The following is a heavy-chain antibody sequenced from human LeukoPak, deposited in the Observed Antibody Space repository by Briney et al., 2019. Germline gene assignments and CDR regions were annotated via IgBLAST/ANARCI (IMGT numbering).Heavy chain of an antibody. CDR3: AREPGFDSSGYLNWFDP. Sequence: PSETLFLTCTVSGGXISSYYWSWIRQPPGKGLEWIACISYSGSTKYNPSLKSRVTISVDTSKNQLSLKLSSVTAADTAVYYCAREPGFDSSGYLNWFDPWGQGTLVTVSS. CDR1: GGXISSYY. D-gene: IGHD3-22*01. CDR2: ISYSGST. V-gene: IGHV4-59*01. J-gene: IGHJ5*02.